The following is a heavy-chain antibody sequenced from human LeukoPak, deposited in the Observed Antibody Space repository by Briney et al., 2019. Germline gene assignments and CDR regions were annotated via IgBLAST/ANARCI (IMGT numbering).Heavy chain of an antibody. D-gene: IGHD5-24*01. V-gene: IGHV1-2*02. CDR3: ARARRDGYNFYYLDC. Sequence: SVTVSCKASGYTFTAYYMYWVRQAPGQRLGWMGWINPNSSSTNSAQNFQDRVTMTRDTSISTAYVEVSRLRADDTAVYYCARARRDGYNFYYLDCWGQGALVTV. CDR2: INPNSSST. J-gene: IGHJ4*02. CDR1: GYTFTAYY.